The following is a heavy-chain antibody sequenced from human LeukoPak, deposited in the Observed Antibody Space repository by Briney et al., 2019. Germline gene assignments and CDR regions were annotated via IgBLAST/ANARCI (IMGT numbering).Heavy chain of an antibody. J-gene: IGHJ4*02. Sequence: PSETLSLTCTVSGGSISSSSYYWGWIRQPPGKGLEWIGSIYYSGSTYYNPSLKSRVTICVDTSKNQFSLKLSSVTAADTAVYYCARRRIQLWLPFDYWGQGTLVTVSS. CDR3: ARRRIQLWLPFDY. D-gene: IGHD5-18*01. V-gene: IGHV4-39*01. CDR1: GGSISSSSYY. CDR2: IYYSGST.